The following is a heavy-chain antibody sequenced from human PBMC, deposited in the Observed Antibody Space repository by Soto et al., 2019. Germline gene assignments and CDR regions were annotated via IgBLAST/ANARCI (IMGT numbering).Heavy chain of an antibody. D-gene: IGHD4-17*01. Sequence: SETLSLTCAFSGYSISSGYYWGWIRQPPGKGLEWIGSIYHSGSTYYNPSLKSRVTISVDTSKNQFSLKLSSVTTADTAVYYCVRDVTSLRVTVTKNDECMDVWGQGTTVTVSS. CDR2: IYHSGST. J-gene: IGHJ6*02. CDR3: VRDVTSLRVTVTKNDECMDV. V-gene: IGHV4-38-2*02. CDR1: GYSISSGYY.